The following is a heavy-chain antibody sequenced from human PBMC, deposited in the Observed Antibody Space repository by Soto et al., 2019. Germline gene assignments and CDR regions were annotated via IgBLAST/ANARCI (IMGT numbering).Heavy chain of an antibody. V-gene: IGHV3-48*02. CDR2: ISTASNSI. D-gene: IGHD1-26*01. Sequence: PGGSLRLSCAASVFIFSTYSMNWVLQAPWKGLEWVSYISTASNSISYADSLKGRFTISRDNAKNSLFLQMNSLRDEDTAVYFCARAKSSGSYSPFDYWGPGTLVTVSS. J-gene: IGHJ4*02. CDR1: VFIFSTYS. CDR3: ARAKSSGSYSPFDY.